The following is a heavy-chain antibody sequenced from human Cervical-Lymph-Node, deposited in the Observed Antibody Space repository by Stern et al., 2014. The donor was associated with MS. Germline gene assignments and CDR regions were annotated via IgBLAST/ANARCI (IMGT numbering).Heavy chain of an antibody. J-gene: IGHJ4*02. CDR1: GFTFRTHG. Sequence: VQLEESGGGVVQPGRSLRLSCAASGFTFRTHGLHWVRQAPGKGLEWVAVIWSDGSIQNYADSVKGRFTISRDNSKNTRSLQMNSLSAEDTAVYYCARQVLGPYYFDSWGQGTLVTVSS. V-gene: IGHV3-33*01. CDR3: ARQVLGPYYFDS. CDR2: IWSDGSIQ.